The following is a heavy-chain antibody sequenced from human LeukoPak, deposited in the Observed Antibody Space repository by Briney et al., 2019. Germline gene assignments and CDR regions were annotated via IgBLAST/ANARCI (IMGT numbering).Heavy chain of an antibody. CDR1: GGTFISYA. Sequence: GASVKVSCKASGGTFISYAISWVRQAPGQGLEWMGGIIPIFGTANYAQKFQGRVTITTDESTSTAYMELSSLRSEDTAVYYCARGKLGVSTATPDDWGQGTLVTVSS. CDR2: IIPIFGTA. D-gene: IGHD3-16*01. CDR3: ARGKLGVSTATPDD. V-gene: IGHV1-69*05. J-gene: IGHJ4*02.